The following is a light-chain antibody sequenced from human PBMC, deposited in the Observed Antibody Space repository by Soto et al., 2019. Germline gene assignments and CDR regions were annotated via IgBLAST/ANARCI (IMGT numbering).Light chain of an antibody. CDR2: DAS. CDR3: QHRSNWIT. Sequence: EIVLTQSPATLSLSPGERATLSCRASQSVSSYLAWYQQKPGQAPRLLIHDASNRATGIPARFSGSGSGTDFTLTISSIEPEDFAVYYCQHRSNWITFGQGTRLEIK. V-gene: IGKV3-11*01. J-gene: IGKJ5*01. CDR1: QSVSSY.